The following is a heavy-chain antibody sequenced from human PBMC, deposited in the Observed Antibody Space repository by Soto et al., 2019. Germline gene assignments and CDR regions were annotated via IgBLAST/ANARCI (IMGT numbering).Heavy chain of an antibody. V-gene: IGHV3-11*01. Sequence: QVQLVESGGGLVKPGGSLRLSCEASGFTFSDYYMSWIRQAPGKGLEWVSYISSSGSTIYYADSVKGRFTISRDSAKNSLYLQMNSLRAEDTAVYYCARAITMVRGVNYGMDVWGQGTTVTVSS. CDR2: ISSSGSTI. CDR3: ARAITMVRGVNYGMDV. CDR1: GFTFSDYY. D-gene: IGHD3-10*01. J-gene: IGHJ6*02.